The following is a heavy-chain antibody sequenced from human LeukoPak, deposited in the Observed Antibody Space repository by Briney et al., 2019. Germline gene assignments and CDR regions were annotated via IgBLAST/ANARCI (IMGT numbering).Heavy chain of an antibody. Sequence: ASETLSLTCTVSGASISSYYWSWIRQPPGKGLEWIADIYYSGNTNYNPSLKSRVTISVDMSKNQFSLKLSSVTATDAAVYYCARDSSGWYSDYWGQGTLVTVSS. J-gene: IGHJ4*02. CDR3: ARDSSGWYSDY. D-gene: IGHD6-19*01. CDR2: IYYSGNT. V-gene: IGHV4-59*12. CDR1: GASISSYY.